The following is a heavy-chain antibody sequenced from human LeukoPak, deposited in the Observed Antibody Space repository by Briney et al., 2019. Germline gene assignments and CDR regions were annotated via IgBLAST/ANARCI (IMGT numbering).Heavy chain of an antibody. J-gene: IGHJ4*02. CDR1: GGSISSSSYY. V-gene: IGHV4-39*07. CDR2: IYYSGST. Sequence: SETLSLTCTVSGGSISSSSYYWGWIRQPPGKGLEWIGSIYYSGSTYYNPSLKSRVTISVDTSKNQFSLKLSSVTAADTAVYYCARKGIAAVDWGQGTLVTVSS. D-gene: IGHD6-13*01. CDR3: ARKGIAAVD.